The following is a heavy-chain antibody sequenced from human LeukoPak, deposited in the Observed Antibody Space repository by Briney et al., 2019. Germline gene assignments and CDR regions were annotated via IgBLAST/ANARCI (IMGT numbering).Heavy chain of an antibody. J-gene: IGHJ5*02. Sequence: GALRLSCAASGFTFSSYAMSWVRQAPGKGLEWVSAISGSGGSTYYADSVKGRFTISRDNSKNTLYLQMSSLRAEDTAVYYCARGGSYSGNWFDPWGQGTLVTVSS. CDR3: ARGGSYSGNWFDP. V-gene: IGHV3-23*01. CDR1: GFTFSSYA. CDR2: ISGSGGST. D-gene: IGHD1-26*01.